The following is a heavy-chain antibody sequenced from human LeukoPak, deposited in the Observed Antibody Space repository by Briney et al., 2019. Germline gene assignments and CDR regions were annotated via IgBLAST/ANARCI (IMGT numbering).Heavy chain of an antibody. CDR3: ARETYYDFWSGYLAKSYYFDY. V-gene: IGHV1-2*06. Sequence: ASVKVSCKASGYTFTGYYMHWVRQAPGQGLEWMGRINPNSGGTNYAQKFQGRVTMTRDTSISTAYMELSRLRSDDTAVYYCARETYYDFWSGYLAKSYYFDYWGQGTLVIVSS. CDR1: GYTFTGYY. D-gene: IGHD3-3*01. CDR2: INPNSGGT. J-gene: IGHJ4*02.